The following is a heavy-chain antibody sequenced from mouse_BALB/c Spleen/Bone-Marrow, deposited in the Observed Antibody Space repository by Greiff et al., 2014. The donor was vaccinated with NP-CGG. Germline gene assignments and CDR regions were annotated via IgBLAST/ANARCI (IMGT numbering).Heavy chain of an antibody. CDR1: GYTFTSHW. CDR2: IDPSDSET. Sequence: VKLMESGAELVKPGAPVKLSCKASGYTFTSHWMNWVKQRPGRGLEWIGRIDPSDSETHYNQKFKDKATLTVDKSSSTAYIQLSSLTSEDSAVYYCARNWVYFDYWGQGTTLTVSS. V-gene: IGHV1-69*02. D-gene: IGHD4-1*01. CDR3: ARNWVYFDY. J-gene: IGHJ2*01.